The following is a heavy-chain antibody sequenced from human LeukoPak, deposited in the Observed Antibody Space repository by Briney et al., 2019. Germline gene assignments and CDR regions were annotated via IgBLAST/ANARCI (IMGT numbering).Heavy chain of an antibody. V-gene: IGHV3-7*03. Sequence: GGSLRLSCAASGFTFSSYWMSWVRQAPGKGLEWVANIKQDGSEKYYVDSVKGRFTTSRDNAKNPLYLQMNSLRAEDTAVYYCAREVEEWFGEPSFDYWGQGTLVTVSS. CDR1: GFTFSSYW. J-gene: IGHJ4*02. CDR3: AREVEEWFGEPSFDY. D-gene: IGHD3-10*01. CDR2: IKQDGSEK.